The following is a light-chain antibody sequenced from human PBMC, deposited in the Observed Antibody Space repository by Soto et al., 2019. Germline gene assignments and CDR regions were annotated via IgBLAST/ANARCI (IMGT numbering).Light chain of an antibody. V-gene: IGKV3-20*01. CDR1: QSVSSSY. Sequence: EIVLTQSPGTLSLSPGERATLSCRASQSVSSSYLAWYQQKPGQAPRLLIYGASSRATGIPDRFSGSGSGTDFTLTISRLEPEDFAVYYCQQYSSSPGLTFGGGTKVEI. J-gene: IGKJ4*01. CDR3: QQYSSSPGLT. CDR2: GAS.